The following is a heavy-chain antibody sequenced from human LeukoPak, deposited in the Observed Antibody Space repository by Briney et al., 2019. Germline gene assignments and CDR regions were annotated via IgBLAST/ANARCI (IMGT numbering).Heavy chain of an antibody. Sequence: PSETLSLTCTVSGGSISSYYWSWIREPPGKGLEWIGYIYYSGSTNYNPSLKSRVTISVDTSKNQFSLKLSSVTAADTAVYYCARDAVITFGEARHDAFDIWGQGIMVTVSS. J-gene: IGHJ3*02. CDR3: ARDAVITFGEARHDAFDI. D-gene: IGHD3-10*01. CDR2: IYYSGST. V-gene: IGHV4-59*01. CDR1: GGSISSYY.